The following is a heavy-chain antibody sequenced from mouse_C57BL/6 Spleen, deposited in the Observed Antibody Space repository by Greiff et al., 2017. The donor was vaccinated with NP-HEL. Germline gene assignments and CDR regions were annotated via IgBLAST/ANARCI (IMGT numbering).Heavy chain of an antibody. Sequence: QVQLQQPGAELVKPGASVKLSCKASGYTFTSYWMHWVKQRPGQGLEWIGMIHPNSGSTNYNEKFKSKATLTVDKSSSTAYMQLSSLTSEDSAVYYCAREEGLRQYYYAMDYWGQGTSVTVSS. D-gene: IGHD2-4*01. CDR1: GYTFTSYW. CDR3: AREEGLRQYYYAMDY. CDR2: IHPNSGST. V-gene: IGHV1-64*01. J-gene: IGHJ4*01.